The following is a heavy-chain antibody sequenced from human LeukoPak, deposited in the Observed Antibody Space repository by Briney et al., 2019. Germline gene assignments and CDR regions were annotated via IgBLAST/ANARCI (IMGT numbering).Heavy chain of an antibody. CDR2: ISVTGGTT. D-gene: IGHD3-10*01. Sequence: GGSLRLSCAASGFTFSSYDMTWVRQAPGKGLYWVSSISVTGGTTYYADSVKSRFTISRDNSKNTLYLQMNSLRAEDTAVYYCARAIRRFGTKDAFDIWGQGTMVTVSS. J-gene: IGHJ3*02. CDR1: GFTFSSYD. V-gene: IGHV3-23*01. CDR3: ARAIRRFGTKDAFDI.